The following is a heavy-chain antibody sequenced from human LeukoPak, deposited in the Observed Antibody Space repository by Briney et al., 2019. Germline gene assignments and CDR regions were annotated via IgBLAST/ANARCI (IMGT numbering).Heavy chain of an antibody. CDR2: TNGGNGKS. D-gene: IGHD6-19*01. CDR1: GYTFASYA. J-gene: IGHJ4*02. V-gene: IGHV1-3*02. CDR3: ARGAGAVAGTTFDY. Sequence: GASVKVSCKASGYTFASYAIHWVRQAPGQRLEWMGWTNGGNGKSKYSQQFQGGVTITRDTSASTAYMELSSPKSEDMAVYYCARGAGAVAGTTFDYWGQGSLVTVSS.